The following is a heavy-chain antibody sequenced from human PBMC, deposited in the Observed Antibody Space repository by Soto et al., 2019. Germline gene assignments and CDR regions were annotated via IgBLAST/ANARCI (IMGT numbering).Heavy chain of an antibody. J-gene: IGHJ4*02. D-gene: IGHD3-16*01. CDR1: GFTVSNNY. Sequence: EVQLVESGGGLIQPGGSLRLSCAVSGFTVSNNYMSWVRQAPGKGLEGVSVIYSGGYTAYGDSVKGRFTISRDNSKNTLYLQRNSLGARDRAVFYWGQGQGGGGYWGQGTLVTVSS. CDR3: GQGQGGGGY. CDR2: IYSGGYT. V-gene: IGHV3-53*01.